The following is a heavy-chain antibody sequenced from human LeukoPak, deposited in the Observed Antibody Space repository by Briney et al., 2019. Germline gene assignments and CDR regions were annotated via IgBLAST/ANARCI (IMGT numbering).Heavy chain of an antibody. CDR2: IIPILGIA. D-gene: IGHD3-22*01. J-gene: IGHJ4*02. CDR3: ARASSGYYADY. CDR1: GGTFNSYA. V-gene: IGHV1-69*04. Sequence: GASVKVSCKASGGTFNSYAISWVRQAPGQGLEWMGRIIPILGIANYAQKFQGRVTITADKSTSTAYMELSSLRSEDTAVYYCARASSGYYADYWGQGTLVTVSS.